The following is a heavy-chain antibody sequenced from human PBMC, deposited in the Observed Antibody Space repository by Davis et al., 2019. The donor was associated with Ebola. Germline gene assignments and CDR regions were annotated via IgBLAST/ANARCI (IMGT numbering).Heavy chain of an antibody. J-gene: IGHJ6*02. D-gene: IGHD6-13*01. Sequence: GGSLRLSCAASGFTFSSYAMHWVRQAPGKGLEWVAVIWYDGSNKYYADSVKGRFTISRDNSKSTLYLQMNSLKTEDTAVYYCTRDLKQPPPSYYYGMDVWGQGTTVTVSS. CDR2: IWYDGSNK. CDR1: GFTFSSYA. V-gene: IGHV3-33*08. CDR3: TRDLKQPPPSYYYGMDV.